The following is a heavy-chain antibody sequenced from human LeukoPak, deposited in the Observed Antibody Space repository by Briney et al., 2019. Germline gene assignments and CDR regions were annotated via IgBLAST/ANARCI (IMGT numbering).Heavy chain of an antibody. CDR2: IYYSGST. V-gene: IGHV4-59*01. J-gene: IGHJ4*02. D-gene: IGHD3-22*01. Sequence: SETLSLTCTVSGASISSYYWSWIRQPPGKGVEWIGYIYYSGSTNYNPSLKSRVTISVDTSKNQFSLKLSSVTAADTAVYYCARAMIVEEGFDYWGQGTLVTVSS. CDR3: ARAMIVEEGFDY. CDR1: GASISSYY.